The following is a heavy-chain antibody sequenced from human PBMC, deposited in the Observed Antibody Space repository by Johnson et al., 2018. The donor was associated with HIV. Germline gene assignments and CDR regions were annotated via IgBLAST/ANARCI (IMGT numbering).Heavy chain of an antibody. V-gene: IGHV3-74*02. CDR2: INSDGSST. D-gene: IGHD3-22*01. Sequence: VQLVESGGGLVQTGGSLRLSCAASGFTVSTNSLIWVRQAPGKGLEWVSRINSDGSSTSYADSVKGRFTISRDNAKNTLYLQMNSLRAEDTAVYYCARDSSGYLLADAFDIWGQGTMVTVSS. J-gene: IGHJ3*02. CDR3: ARDSSGYLLADAFDI. CDR1: GFTVSTNS.